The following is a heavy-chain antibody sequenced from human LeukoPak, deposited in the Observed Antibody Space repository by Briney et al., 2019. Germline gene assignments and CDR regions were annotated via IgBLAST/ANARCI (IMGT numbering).Heavy chain of an antibody. D-gene: IGHD2-15*01. CDR3: ARHAPHEGCSGGSCYRYYFDY. CDR1: GYSISSGYY. CDR2: NYHSGST. Sequence: SETLSLTCAVSGYSISSGYYWGWIRQPPGKGLEWIGSNYHSGSTYYNPSLKSRVTISVDTSKNQFSLKLSSVTAADTAAYYCARHAPHEGCSGGSCYRYYFDYWGQGTLVTVSS. V-gene: IGHV4-38-2*01. J-gene: IGHJ4*02.